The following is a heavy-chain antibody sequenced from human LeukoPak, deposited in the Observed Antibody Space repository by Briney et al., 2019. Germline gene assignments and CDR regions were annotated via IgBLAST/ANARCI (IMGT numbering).Heavy chain of an antibody. CDR3: VKGLCDHGSGNDNLFDP. V-gene: IGHV3-30*04. D-gene: IGHD1-1*01. CDR1: GFRFSRDA. Sequence: PGGSLRLSCGASGFRFSRDAMRWVRQSPGKGLEWVAAVFYDGTIAQYADSVKGRFTLSRDNSQITLYLQMMSLRVEDTALYYCVKGLCDHGSGNDNLFDPWGQGTVV. J-gene: IGHJ5*02. CDR2: VFYDGTIA.